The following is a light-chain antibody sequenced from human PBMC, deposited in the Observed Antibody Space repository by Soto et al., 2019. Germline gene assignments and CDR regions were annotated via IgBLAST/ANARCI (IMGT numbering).Light chain of an antibody. CDR1: SSNIGSNY. CDR3: AAWDDSLGGVV. V-gene: IGLV1-47*01. CDR2: RNN. J-gene: IGLJ3*02. Sequence: QSVLTQPPSASGTPGQRVTISCSGSSSNIGSNYVYWYQQLPGTAPKLLIYRNNQRPSGVPDRFSGSKSGTSASLAISGLRSEDEANYYCAAWDDSLGGVVFVGGTELTVL.